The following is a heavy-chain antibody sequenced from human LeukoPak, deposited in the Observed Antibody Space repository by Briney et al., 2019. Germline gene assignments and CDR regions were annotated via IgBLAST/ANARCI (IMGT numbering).Heavy chain of an antibody. CDR1: GFTFDDYG. V-gene: IGHV3-20*04. D-gene: IGHD3-10*01. CDR2: INWNSVST. J-gene: IGHJ4*02. Sequence: GGSLRLSCAASGFTFDDYGMSWVRQAPGKGLEWVAGINWNSVSTAYADSVKGRFTISRDNAKNSLYLQMNSLRAEDTALYYCVKDRVWFGELLNPLFDNWGQGTRVTVSS. CDR3: VKDRVWFGELLNPLFDN.